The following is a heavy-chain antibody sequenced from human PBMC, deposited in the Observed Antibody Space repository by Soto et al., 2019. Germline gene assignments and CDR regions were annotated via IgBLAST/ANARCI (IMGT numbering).Heavy chain of an antibody. CDR3: ALDYGKKGNYYYYGMDV. CDR2: VHDSWGS. Sequence: SETLSLTCTVSGGSISSYYWSWIRQPPGKGLEWIGYVHDSWGSHYNPSLKSRVAISLDTSKSQFSLKLTSVTAADTAVYYCALDYGKKGNYYYYGMDVWGQGTTVTVSS. CDR1: GGSISSYY. D-gene: IGHD4-17*01. V-gene: IGHV4-59*03. J-gene: IGHJ6*02.